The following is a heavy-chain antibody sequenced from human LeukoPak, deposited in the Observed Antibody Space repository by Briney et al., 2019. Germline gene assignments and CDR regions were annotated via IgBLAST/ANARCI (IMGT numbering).Heavy chain of an antibody. D-gene: IGHD6-19*01. V-gene: IGHV3-21*01. CDR3: ARILAVGWFDP. CDR1: GFTFSSYS. CDR2: ISSSSSYI. Sequence: GGSLRLSCAASGFTFSSYSMNWVRQAPGKGLEWVSSISSSSSYIYYADSVKGRFTISRDNAKNSLYLQMNSLRAEDTAAYYCARILAVGWFDPWGQGTLVTVSS. J-gene: IGHJ5*02.